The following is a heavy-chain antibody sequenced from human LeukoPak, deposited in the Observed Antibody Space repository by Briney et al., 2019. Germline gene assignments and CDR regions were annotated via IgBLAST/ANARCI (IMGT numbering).Heavy chain of an antibody. D-gene: IGHD4-17*01. J-gene: IGHJ5*02. Sequence: ASVKVSCKASGYTFTSHDINWVRQATGQGLEWMGWMNPNSGNTGYAQKFQGRVTMTRNTSISTAYMELSSLRSEDTAVYYCARGAIPSRLRSRGVVWFDPWGQGTLVTVSS. CDR3: ARGAIPSRLRSRGVVWFDP. CDR1: GYTFTSHD. CDR2: MNPNSGNT. V-gene: IGHV1-8*01.